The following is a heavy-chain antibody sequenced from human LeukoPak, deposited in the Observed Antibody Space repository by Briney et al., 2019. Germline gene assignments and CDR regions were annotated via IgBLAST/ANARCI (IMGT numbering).Heavy chain of an antibody. D-gene: IGHD3-10*01. V-gene: IGHV3-30*02. CDR3: AKGRGNGYGSGPFDY. CDR1: GFTFSNYG. J-gene: IGHJ4*02. CDR2: IRYDGSIK. Sequence: GGSLRLSCAASGFTFSNYGIHWVRQAPGKGLEGVAFIRYDGSIKYYADSVEGRFTISRDNSKNTLSLQMNSLRAEDTAVYYCAKGRGNGYGSGPFDYWGQGILVTVSS.